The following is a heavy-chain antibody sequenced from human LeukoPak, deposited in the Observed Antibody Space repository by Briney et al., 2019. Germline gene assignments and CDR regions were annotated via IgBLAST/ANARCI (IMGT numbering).Heavy chain of an antibody. J-gene: IGHJ4*02. CDR2: ISYDGSNK. V-gene: IGHV3-30*03. D-gene: IGHD5-24*01. Sequence: PGRSLRLSCAASGFTFSSYGMHWVRQAPGKGLEWVAVISYDGSNKYYADSVKGRFTISRDNSKNTLYLQMNSLRAEDTAVYYCARDQWLQLQPFDYWGQGTLVTVSS. CDR1: GFTFSSYG. CDR3: ARDQWLQLQPFDY.